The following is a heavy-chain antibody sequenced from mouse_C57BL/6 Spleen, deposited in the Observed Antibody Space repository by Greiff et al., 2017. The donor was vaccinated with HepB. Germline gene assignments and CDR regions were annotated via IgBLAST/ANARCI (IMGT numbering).Heavy chain of an antibody. V-gene: IGHV1-80*01. J-gene: IGHJ4*01. CDR3: ARSEYYYGSSFYAMDY. D-gene: IGHD1-1*01. CDR2: IYPGDGDT. CDR1: GYAFSSYW. Sequence: VQLQQSGAELVKPGASVKISCKASGYAFSSYWMNWVKQRPGKGLEWIGQIYPGDGDTNYNGKFKGKATLTADKSSSTAYMQLSSLTSEDSAVYFCARSEYYYGSSFYAMDYWGQGTSVTVSS.